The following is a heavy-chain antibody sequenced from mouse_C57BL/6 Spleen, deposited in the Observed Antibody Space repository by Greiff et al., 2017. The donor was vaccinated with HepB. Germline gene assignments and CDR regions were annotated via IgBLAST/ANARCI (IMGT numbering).Heavy chain of an antibody. D-gene: IGHD2-4*01. V-gene: IGHV5-4*01. Sequence: EVQVVESGGGLVKPGGSLKLSCAASGFTFSSYAMSWVRQTPEKRLEWVATISDGGSYTYYPDNVKGRFTISRDNAKNNLYLQMSHLKSEDTAMYYCARGDYEGYFDVWGTGTTVTVSS. CDR2: ISDGGSYT. J-gene: IGHJ1*03. CDR3: ARGDYEGYFDV. CDR1: GFTFSSYA.